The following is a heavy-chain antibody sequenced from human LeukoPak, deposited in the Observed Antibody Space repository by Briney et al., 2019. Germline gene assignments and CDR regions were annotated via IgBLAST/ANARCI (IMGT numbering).Heavy chain of an antibody. D-gene: IGHD2-15*01. J-gene: IGHJ3*02. V-gene: IGHV3-23*01. Sequence: GGSLRLSCAASGFPFSTYTMSWVRQAPGKGLEWVSSTYGSGSKIFYADSVKGRFTISRDSSKSTLYLQMNGLRVEDTALYYCAKDRVPDNRWSFDKWGQGTMVTVSA. CDR3: AKDRVPDNRWSFDK. CDR2: TYGSGSKI. CDR1: GFPFSTYT.